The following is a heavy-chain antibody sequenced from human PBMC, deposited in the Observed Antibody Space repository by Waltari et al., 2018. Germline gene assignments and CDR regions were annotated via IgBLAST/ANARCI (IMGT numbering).Heavy chain of an antibody. V-gene: IGHV3-30-3*01. CDR2: ISFDGSIK. CDR1: GFTFSRFA. D-gene: IGHD5-18*01. J-gene: IGHJ4*02. Sequence: QVQLVESGGGVVHPGRSLRLSCAASGFTFSRFAMHWVRQAPGKGLEWVAVISFDGSIKNYADSVKGRFTIARDSSKKLLYLEMNSLGPEDMAVYYCTRGAVDSAMLPDYWGLGTLVTVSS. CDR3: TRGAVDSAMLPDY.